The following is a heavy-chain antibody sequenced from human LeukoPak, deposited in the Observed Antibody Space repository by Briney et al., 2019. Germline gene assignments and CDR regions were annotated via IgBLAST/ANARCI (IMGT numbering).Heavy chain of an antibody. J-gene: IGHJ4*02. D-gene: IGHD1-26*01. CDR2: VKSQTDGGTT. V-gene: IGHV3-15*01. CDR1: GFTFDNAW. Sequence: GGSLRLSCAASGFTFDNAWMNWVRQAPGKGLEWVGRVKSQTDGGTTDYAAPVKGRFTISRDHSENTLFLQLNSLKTEDTALYYCTTVGTTSPIAEEYFDYWGQGTLVTVSS. CDR3: TTVGTTSPIAEEYFDY.